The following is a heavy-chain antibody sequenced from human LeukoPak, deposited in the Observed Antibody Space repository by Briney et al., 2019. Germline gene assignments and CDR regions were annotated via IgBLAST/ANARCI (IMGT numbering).Heavy chain of an antibody. CDR3: AAESGTIVRGVPNWFDP. CDR1: GFTFSSSA. V-gene: IGHV1-58*01. D-gene: IGHD3-10*01. CDR2: IVVGSGNT. Sequence: GASVKVSCKTSGFTFSSSAVQWVRQARGQRLEWIGWIVVGSGNTNYAQKFQERVTITRDMSTSTTYMELSSLRSEDTAVYYCAAESGTIVRGVPNWFDPWSQGTLVTVSS. J-gene: IGHJ5*02.